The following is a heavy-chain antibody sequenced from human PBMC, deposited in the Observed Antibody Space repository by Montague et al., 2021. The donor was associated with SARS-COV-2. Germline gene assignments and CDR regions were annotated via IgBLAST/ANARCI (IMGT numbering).Heavy chain of an antibody. CDR3: ARVRYYGSGTSLGMDV. CDR2: INHSGNT. D-gene: IGHD3-10*01. CDR1: DGSFSGHSGYY. Sequence: SETLSLTCAVYDGSFSGHSGYYWTWIRQPPGKGLEWIGEINHSGNTNYNPSLKSRVTISVDTSKNQFSLKLRSVTAADTAVYYCARVRYYGSGTSLGMDVWGQGTTVTVSS. V-gene: IGHV4-34*01. J-gene: IGHJ6*02.